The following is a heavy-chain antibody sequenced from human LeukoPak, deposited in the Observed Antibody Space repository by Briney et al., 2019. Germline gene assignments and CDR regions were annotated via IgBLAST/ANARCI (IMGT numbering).Heavy chain of an antibody. V-gene: IGHV3-30-3*01. Sequence: GGSLRLSCAASGFTFSSYAMHWVRQAPGKGLEWVAVISYDGSNKYYADSVKGRFTISRDNSKNTLYLQMNSLRAEDTAVYYCAREGSGGSMDVWGQGTTVTVSS. CDR1: GFTFSSYA. J-gene: IGHJ6*02. D-gene: IGHD6-19*01. CDR3: AREGSGGSMDV. CDR2: ISYDGSNK.